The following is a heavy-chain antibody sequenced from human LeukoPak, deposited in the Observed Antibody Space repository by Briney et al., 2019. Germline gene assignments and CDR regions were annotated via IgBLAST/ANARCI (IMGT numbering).Heavy chain of an antibody. CDR3: AREAGGIDY. CDR2: ISSSGSTI. Sequence: QSGGSLRLSCAASGFTFSSYEMNWVRLAPGKGLEWVSYISSSGSTIYYADSVKGRFTISRDNAKNSLYLQMNSLRAEDTAVYYCAREAGGIDYWGQGTLVTVSS. V-gene: IGHV3-48*03. D-gene: IGHD2-15*01. CDR1: GFTFSSYE. J-gene: IGHJ4*02.